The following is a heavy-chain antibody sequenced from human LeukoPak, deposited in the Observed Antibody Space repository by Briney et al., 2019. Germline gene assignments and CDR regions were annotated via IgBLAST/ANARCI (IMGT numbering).Heavy chain of an antibody. CDR3: ARDSLVYYDSSGYPDY. D-gene: IGHD3-22*01. V-gene: IGHV3-66*01. CDR2: IYSGGST. J-gene: IGHJ4*02. CDR1: GFTVSINY. Sequence: PGGSLRLSCAASGFTVSINYMSWVRQAPGKGLEWVSVIYSGGSTYYADSVRGRFTISRDNSKNTLYLQMNSLRAEDMAVYYCARDSLVYYDSSGYPDYWGQGTLDTVSS.